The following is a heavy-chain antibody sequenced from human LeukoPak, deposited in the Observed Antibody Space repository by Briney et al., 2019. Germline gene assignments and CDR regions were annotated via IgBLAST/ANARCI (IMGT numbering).Heavy chain of an antibody. J-gene: IGHJ4*02. CDR3: ARVPRYCSSTSCYK. Sequence: GGSLRLSCAAPGFTFSSYWMHWVRQAPGKGLVWVSRISGDGSSTSYADSVKGRFTISRDNAKNTLYLQMNSLRAEDTAVYYCARVPRYCSSTSCYKWGQGTLVTVSS. CDR2: ISGDGSST. V-gene: IGHV3-74*01. CDR1: GFTFSSYW. D-gene: IGHD2-2*02.